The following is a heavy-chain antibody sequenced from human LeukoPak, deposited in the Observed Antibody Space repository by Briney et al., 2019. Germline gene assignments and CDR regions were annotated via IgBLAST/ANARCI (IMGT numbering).Heavy chain of an antibody. J-gene: IGHJ3*01. D-gene: IGHD3-10*01. CDR3: AKNGSGTSRAFDV. CDR2: ISGSGGVT. CDR1: GFTFSSSA. V-gene: IGHV3-23*01. Sequence: PGGSLILSCAASGFTFSSSAMSWVRQAPGKGLEWVSAISGSGGVTYYRDSVKGRFTVSRDNSKNTLYLQMNSLRAEDTALYYCAKNGSGTSRAFDVWGQGKMVTVSS.